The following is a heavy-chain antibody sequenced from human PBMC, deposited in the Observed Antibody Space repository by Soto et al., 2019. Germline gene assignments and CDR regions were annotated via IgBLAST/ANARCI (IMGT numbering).Heavy chain of an antibody. Sequence: SETMSLTCAVYGGSFRDYYWSWVRQPKGKGVEGIGQINHSGSTNYNTSLKRRVTISVDTSKTHFSLNLRSVTAADTAVYYCAAQEVVGSYVHTLDPWGQGTLVTVS. V-gene: IGHV4-34*01. J-gene: IGHJ5*02. CDR2: INHSGST. CDR3: AAQEVVGSYVHTLDP. D-gene: IGHD1-26*01. CDR1: GGSFRDYY.